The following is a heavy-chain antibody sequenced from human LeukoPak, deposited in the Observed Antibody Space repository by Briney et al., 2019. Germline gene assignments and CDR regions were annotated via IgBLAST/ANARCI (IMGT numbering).Heavy chain of an antibody. CDR1: GGSFSGYY. CDR3: ARGRMIVVVITLKNYFDY. J-gene: IGHJ4*02. Sequence: PSETLSLTCAVYGGSFSGYYWSWLRQPPGKGLEWIGEINHSGSTNYTPSLKSRVTISVDTTKNQFSLKLSSVTAAETAVYYCARGRMIVVVITLKNYFDYWGQGTLVTVSS. V-gene: IGHV4-34*01. D-gene: IGHD3-22*01. CDR2: INHSGST.